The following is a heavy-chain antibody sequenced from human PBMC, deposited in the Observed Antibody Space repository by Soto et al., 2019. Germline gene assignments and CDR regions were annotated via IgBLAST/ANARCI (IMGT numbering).Heavy chain of an antibody. Sequence: QVQLVQSGAEVKKPGSSVKVSCKASGGTFSSYAISWVRQAPGQGLEWMGGIIPIFGTANYAQKFQGRVTITADESTSTAYMELSSLRSEDTAVYYCARDIAAAARLMGLGFDPWGQGTLVTVSS. J-gene: IGHJ5*02. CDR3: ARDIAAAARLMGLGFDP. D-gene: IGHD6-13*01. V-gene: IGHV1-69*01. CDR2: IIPIFGTA. CDR1: GGTFSSYA.